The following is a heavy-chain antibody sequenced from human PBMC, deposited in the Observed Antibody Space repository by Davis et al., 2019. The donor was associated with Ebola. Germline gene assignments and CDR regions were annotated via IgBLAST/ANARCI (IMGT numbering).Heavy chain of an antibody. CDR1: GFTFRSSW. D-gene: IGHD6-19*01. Sequence: GESLKISCAASGFTFRSSWMSWVRQAPGKGLEWVANIKQDGSEKYYVDSVKGRFTISRDNAKNSLYLQMNSLRAEDTAVYYCARALRQQWPFDYWGQGTLVTVSS. CDR2: IKQDGSEK. CDR3: ARALRQQWPFDY. J-gene: IGHJ4*02. V-gene: IGHV3-7*03.